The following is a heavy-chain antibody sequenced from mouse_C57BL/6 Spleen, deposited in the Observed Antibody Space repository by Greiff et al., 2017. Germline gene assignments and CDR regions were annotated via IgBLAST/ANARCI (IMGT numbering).Heavy chain of an antibody. J-gene: IGHJ2*01. CDR1: GFTFSDYG. CDR2: IRSCRSTL. D-gene: IGHD2-12*01. V-gene: IGHV5-17*01. Sequence: EVNLVESGGGLVKPGGSLKLSCAASGFTFSDYGMHWVRQAPEQGLEWVAYIRSCRSTLYYAYTVKGRFTISRANAKNTLFLQMTSLRSEDTAMYYCARGRRNFDYWGQGTTLTVSS. CDR3: ARGRRNFDY.